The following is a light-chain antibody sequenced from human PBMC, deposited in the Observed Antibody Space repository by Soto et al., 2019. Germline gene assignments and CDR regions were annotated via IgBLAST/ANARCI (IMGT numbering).Light chain of an antibody. V-gene: IGKV3-20*01. J-gene: IGKJ1*01. CDR1: QSVSSSY. Sequence: EIVLTQSPGTLSLSPGERATLSCRASQSVSSSYLAWYKQKPGQAPRLLIYGASSRATVIPDRFSGSGSGTDFTLTISRLEPEDFAVYYCQQYGSSPWTFGQGTKVDIK. CDR2: GAS. CDR3: QQYGSSPWT.